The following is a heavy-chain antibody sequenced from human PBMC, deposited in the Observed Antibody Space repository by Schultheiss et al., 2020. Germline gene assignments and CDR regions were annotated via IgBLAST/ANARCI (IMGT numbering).Heavy chain of an antibody. D-gene: IGHD1-1*01. V-gene: IGHV2-70*12. Sequence: SGPTLVKPTQTLTLTCTFSGFSLSTSGMCVSWIRQPPGKALEWLALIDWDDDKCYNTSLKTRLTVSKDTSKNQVALTMTNMDPVDTATYYCAHSHRGLETWFFDYWGQGTLVNVSS. CDR2: IDWDDDK. CDR3: AHSHRGLETWFFDY. CDR1: GFSLSTSGMC. J-gene: IGHJ4*02.